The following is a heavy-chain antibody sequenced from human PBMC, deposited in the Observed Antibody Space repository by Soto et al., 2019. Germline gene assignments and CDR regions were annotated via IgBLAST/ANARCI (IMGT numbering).Heavy chain of an antibody. J-gene: IGHJ4*02. D-gene: IGHD1-26*01. Sequence: QVQLVQSGAEVKKPGASVKVSCKASGYTFTSYAINWVRQATGQGLEWIGWMNTNSGTTGYAQKFQGRVTMPRNTSITTAYMELSSLRSEATVVYYCAREIGGSYGFDYWGQGTLVTVSS. V-gene: IGHV1-8*01. CDR2: MNTNSGTT. CDR3: AREIGGSYGFDY. CDR1: GYTFTSYA.